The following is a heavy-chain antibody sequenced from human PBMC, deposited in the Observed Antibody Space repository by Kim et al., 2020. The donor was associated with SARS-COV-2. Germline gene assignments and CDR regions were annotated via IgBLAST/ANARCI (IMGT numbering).Heavy chain of an antibody. J-gene: IGHJ6*02. CDR2: IYSGGST. CDR1: GFTVSSNY. CDR3: AREMVTMGMDV. D-gene: IGHD3-10*01. Sequence: GGSLRLSCAASGFTVSSNYMSWVRQAPEKGLEWVSVIYSGGSTYYADSVKGRFTISRDNSKNTLYLQMNSLRAEDTAVYYCAREMVTMGMDVWGQGTTVTVSS. V-gene: IGHV3-53*01.